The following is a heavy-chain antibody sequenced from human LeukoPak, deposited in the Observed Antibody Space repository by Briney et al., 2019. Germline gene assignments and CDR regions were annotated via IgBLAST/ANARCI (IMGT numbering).Heavy chain of an antibody. CDR1: GFTFSSYG. J-gene: IGHJ4*02. Sequence: GGSLRLSCAASGFTFSSYGMHLVRQAPGKGLEWVAVIWYDGSNKYYADSVKGRFTISRDKSKNTLYLQMNSLRAEDTAVYYCAKDRSGISDYWGQGTLVTVSS. CDR2: IWYDGSNK. D-gene: IGHD3-10*01. V-gene: IGHV3-33*03. CDR3: AKDRSGISDY.